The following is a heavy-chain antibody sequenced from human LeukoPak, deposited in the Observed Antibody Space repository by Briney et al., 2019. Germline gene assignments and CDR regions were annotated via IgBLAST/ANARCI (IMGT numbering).Heavy chain of an antibody. CDR2: IYYSGST. J-gene: IGHJ5*02. CDR3: ARQARIYRGGYYLNWFDP. Sequence: SETLSHTCTVSGGSISSSSYYWGWIRQPPGKGLEWIGSIYYSGSTYYNPSLKSRVTISVDTSKNQFSLKLSSVTAADTAVYYCARQARIYRGGYYLNWFDPWGQGTLVTVSS. V-gene: IGHV4-39*01. D-gene: IGHD3-22*01. CDR1: GGSISSSSYY.